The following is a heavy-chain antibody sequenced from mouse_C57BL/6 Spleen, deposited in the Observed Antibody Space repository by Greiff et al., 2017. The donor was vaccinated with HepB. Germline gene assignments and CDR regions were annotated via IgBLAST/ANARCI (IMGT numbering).Heavy chain of an antibody. CDR1: GYTFTSYG. CDR2: IYPRSGDT. CDR3: ARSYYPSYYFDY. Sequence: VQGVESGAELARPGASVKLSCTASGYTFTSYGISWVKQRTGQGLEWIGEIYPRSGDTYYNEKFKGKATLTADKSSSTAYMELRSLTSEDSAVYFCARSYYPSYYFDYWGQGTTLTVSS. J-gene: IGHJ2*01. V-gene: IGHV1-81*01. D-gene: IGHD1-1*01.